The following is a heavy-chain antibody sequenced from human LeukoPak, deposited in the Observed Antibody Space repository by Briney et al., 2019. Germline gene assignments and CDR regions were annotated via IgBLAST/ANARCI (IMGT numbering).Heavy chain of an antibody. Sequence: PSETLSLTCTVSGGSISSYYWSWIRQPPGKGLEWIGYIYYSGSTNYNPSLKSRVTISVDTCKNQFSLKLSSVTAADTAVYYCARGSAVRGVIVLDYWGQGTLVSVSS. D-gene: IGHD3-10*01. CDR3: ARGSAVRGVIVLDY. CDR2: IYYSGST. V-gene: IGHV4-59*01. J-gene: IGHJ4*02. CDR1: GGSISSYY.